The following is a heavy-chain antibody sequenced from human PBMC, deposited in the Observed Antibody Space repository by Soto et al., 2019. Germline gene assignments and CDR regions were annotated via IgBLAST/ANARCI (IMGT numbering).Heavy chain of an antibody. Sequence: QVQLQESGPGLVKPSQILSFTCTVSGDSISSGGYYWSWIRQQPEKGLECIGYISYSGNTYYNPSPKSRVTISLDRSKNQFSLKLSSVTAADTAVYYCASGLRVPYIWGQGTMVTVS. CDR2: ISYSGNT. CDR3: ASGLRVPYI. V-gene: IGHV4-31*03. J-gene: IGHJ3*02. D-gene: IGHD4-17*01. CDR1: GDSISSGGYY.